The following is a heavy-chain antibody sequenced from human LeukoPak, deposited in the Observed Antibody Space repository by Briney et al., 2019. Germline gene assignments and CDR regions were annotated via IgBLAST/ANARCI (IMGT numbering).Heavy chain of an antibody. CDR1: GFNFSAFA. CDR3: AILD. Sequence: GGSLRLSCAGSGFNFSAFAIHWVRQASGKGLEWVGRIRIKANNYATTYAASVRGRFIISRDDSNNMAYLQMNSLETEDSAVYYCAILDWGRGTLVTVSS. V-gene: IGHV3-73*01. J-gene: IGHJ4*02. CDR2: IRIKANNYAT.